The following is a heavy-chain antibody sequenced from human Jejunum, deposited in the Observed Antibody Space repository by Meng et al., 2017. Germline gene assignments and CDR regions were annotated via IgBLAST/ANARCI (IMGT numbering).Heavy chain of an antibody. D-gene: IGHD5-18*01. CDR1: GFTFSPDW. CDR2: IKKDGNEK. J-gene: IGHJ4*02. CDR3: ASLDTALIQVFGF. V-gene: IGHV3-7*01. Sequence: ESLKISCVASGFTFSPDWMSWVRPAPGKGLERVAMIKKDGNEKYYVDSVRGRFTISRDNTKDSLWLQMNSLRVEETAVYYSASLDTALIQVFGFWGQGTLVTVSS.